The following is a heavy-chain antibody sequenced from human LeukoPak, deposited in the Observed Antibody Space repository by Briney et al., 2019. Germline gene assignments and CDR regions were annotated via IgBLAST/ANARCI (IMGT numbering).Heavy chain of an antibody. D-gene: IGHD3-10*01. CDR2: ISGSGGST. CDR3: AKVTRGVISPGFDY. V-gene: IGHV3-23*01. J-gene: IGHJ4*02. Sequence: PGGSLRLSCAASGFTFSSYAMSWVRQAPGKGLEWVSAISGSGGSTYYADSVKGRFTISRDNSKNTLYLQMNSLRAEDPAVYYCAKVTRGVISPGFDYWGQGTLVTVSS. CDR1: GFTFSSYA.